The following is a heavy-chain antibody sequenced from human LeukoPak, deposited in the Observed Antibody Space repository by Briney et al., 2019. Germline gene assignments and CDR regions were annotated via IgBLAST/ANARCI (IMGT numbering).Heavy chain of an antibody. CDR1: GFSISSGYY. Sequence: SETLSLTCAVSGFSISSGYYWGWIRQPPGKGLEWIGSIYHSGSTYYNPSLKSRVTISVDTSKTQFSLKLTSVTAADTAVYYCVRGSYCSGGSCYADLDYWGQGTLVTVSS. D-gene: IGHD2-15*01. J-gene: IGHJ4*02. CDR2: IYHSGST. CDR3: VRGSYCSGGSCYADLDY. V-gene: IGHV4-38-2*01.